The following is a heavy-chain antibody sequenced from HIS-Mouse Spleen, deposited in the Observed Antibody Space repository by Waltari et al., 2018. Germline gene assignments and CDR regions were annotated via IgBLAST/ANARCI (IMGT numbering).Heavy chain of an antibody. V-gene: IGHV3-74*01. D-gene: IGHD3-10*01. CDR3: ARGGMVRGVIDY. J-gene: IGHJ4*02. CDR1: GFTFSSYW. Sequence: EVQLVESGGGLVQPGGSLRLSCAASGFTFSSYWMHWVRQAPGKGLGWGSRINRDGRSTSYADSVKGRFTISRDNAKNTLYLQMNSLRAEDTAVYYCARGGMVRGVIDYWGQGTLVTVSS. CDR2: INRDGRST.